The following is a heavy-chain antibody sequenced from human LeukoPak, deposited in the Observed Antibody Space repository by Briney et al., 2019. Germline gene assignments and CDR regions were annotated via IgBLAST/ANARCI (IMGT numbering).Heavy chain of an antibody. Sequence: QAGGSLRLSCTASGFTFSSYAMHWVRQAPGKGLEWVAVISYDGSNKYYADSVKGRFTISRDNSKNTLYLQMNSLRAEDTAVYYCAREDYYYYYYMDVWGKGTTVTVSS. CDR3: AREDYYYYYYMDV. J-gene: IGHJ6*03. CDR2: ISYDGSNK. V-gene: IGHV3-30*04. CDR1: GFTFSSYA.